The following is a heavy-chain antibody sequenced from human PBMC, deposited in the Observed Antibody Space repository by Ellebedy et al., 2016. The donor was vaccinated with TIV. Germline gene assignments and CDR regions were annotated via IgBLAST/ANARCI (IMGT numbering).Heavy chain of an antibody. CDR1: GVSISSSSDY. CDR3: ARDSDGDYTSFDL. D-gene: IGHD4-17*01. Sequence: MPSETLSLTCAVSGVSISSSSDYWGWIRQPPGKGLEWIGRVDYSGRAYNNPSLKSRVTSSVDTSKNQFSLKLTSVTAADTAVYFCARDSDGDYTSFDLWGRGALVIVSS. CDR2: VDYSGRA. V-gene: IGHV4-39*07. J-gene: IGHJ2*01.